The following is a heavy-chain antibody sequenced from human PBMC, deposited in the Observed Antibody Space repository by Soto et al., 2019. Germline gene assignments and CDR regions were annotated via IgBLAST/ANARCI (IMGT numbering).Heavy chain of an antibody. CDR2: IIPLFGTT. J-gene: IGHJ4*02. Sequence: QVQLVQSGAEVKKPGSSVKVSCKASGGTFSSNAITWVRQAPGQGLEWMGGIIPLFGTTHYAQRFQGRVTITAVEFTSTAYMALTSLASEDTAVYYCASPRGNYSAVDYWGQGTLVTVSS. V-gene: IGHV1-69*12. D-gene: IGHD1-7*01. CDR1: GGTFSSNA. CDR3: ASPRGNYSAVDY.